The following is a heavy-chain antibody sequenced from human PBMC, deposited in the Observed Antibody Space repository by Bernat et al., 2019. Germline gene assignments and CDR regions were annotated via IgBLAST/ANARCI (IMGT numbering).Heavy chain of an antibody. CDR2: IIPIFGTA. D-gene: IGHD3-3*01. CDR1: GGTFSSYA. CDR3: ARLHHDSNWLDP. J-gene: IGHJ5*02. Sequence: HLGESGAEVKKPGSSVKVSCKASGGTFSSYAISWVRQAPGQGLEWMGGIIPIFGTANYAQKFQGRVTITADESTSTAYMELSSLRAEDTAVYYCARLHHDSNWLDPWGQGTLVTVSS. V-gene: IGHV1-69*01.